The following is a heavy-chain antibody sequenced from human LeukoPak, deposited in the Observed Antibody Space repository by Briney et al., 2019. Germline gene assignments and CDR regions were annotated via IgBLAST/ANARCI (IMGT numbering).Heavy chain of an antibody. D-gene: IGHD3-22*01. Sequence: GGSLRLSCAASGFTFSDYYVSWIRQAPGKGLEWVSYISSSSSYTNYADSVKGRFTISRDNAKNSLYLQMNSLRAEDTAVYYCARDYYDSSGYFDYWGQGTLVTVSS. CDR2: ISSSSSYT. CDR1: GFTFSDYY. V-gene: IGHV3-11*06. J-gene: IGHJ4*02. CDR3: ARDYYDSSGYFDY.